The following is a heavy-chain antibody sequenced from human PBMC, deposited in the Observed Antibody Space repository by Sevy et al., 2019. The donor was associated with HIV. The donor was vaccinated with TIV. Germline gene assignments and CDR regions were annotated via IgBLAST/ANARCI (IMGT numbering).Heavy chain of an antibody. D-gene: IGHD2-15*01. J-gene: IGHJ3*02. Sequence: LSLTCAASGFTFSSYETNWVRQAPGKGLEWVSYISNSGTTISYSDSVRGHFSISRDNARNSLYLQMNSLRGGDTAFYYFARDRVLELGDAFDIWGQGTMVTVSS. CDR1: GFTFSSYE. CDR3: ARDRVLELGDAFDI. V-gene: IGHV3-48*03. CDR2: ISNSGTTI.